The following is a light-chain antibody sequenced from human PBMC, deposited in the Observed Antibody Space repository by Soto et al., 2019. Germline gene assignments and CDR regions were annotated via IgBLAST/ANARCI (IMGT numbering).Light chain of an antibody. J-gene: IGLJ1*01. Sequence: QSALTQPASVSGSPGQSITISCTGTSSDVGGYNYVSWYQQHPGKAPKLMIYDVSNRPSGVSNRFSGSKSGNTASLTISGLQAEDEADYYCSSYTSSSIYVFGTGT. CDR3: SSYTSSSIYV. CDR1: SSDVGGYNY. V-gene: IGLV2-14*01. CDR2: DVS.